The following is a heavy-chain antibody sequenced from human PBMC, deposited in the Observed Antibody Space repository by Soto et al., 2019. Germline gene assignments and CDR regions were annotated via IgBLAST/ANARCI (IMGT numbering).Heavy chain of an antibody. J-gene: IGHJ5*02. V-gene: IGHV4-34*01. D-gene: IGHD2-2*01. CDR2: INHSGST. Sequence: PSETLSLTCAVYGGSFSGYYWSWIRQPPGKGLEWIGEINHSGSTYYNPSLKSRVTISVDTSKNQFSLKLSSVTAADTAVYYCARGGAGYCSSTSCYSPAVNWFDPWGQGTLVTVSS. CDR1: GGSFSGYY. CDR3: ARGGAGYCSSTSCYSPAVNWFDP.